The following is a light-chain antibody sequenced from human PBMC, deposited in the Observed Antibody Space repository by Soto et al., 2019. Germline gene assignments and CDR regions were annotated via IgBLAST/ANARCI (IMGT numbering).Light chain of an antibody. V-gene: IGKV3-15*01. Sequence: EIVLTQSPGTLSLSPWERATLSCRASQSVSSYSLAWYQRKPGQAPRLLIYGASTRATGIPARFSGSGSGTEFTLTISSLQSEDFAVYYCQQYVNRPPLTFGGGTKVDI. CDR3: QQYVNRPPLT. J-gene: IGKJ4*01. CDR2: GAS. CDR1: QSVSSY.